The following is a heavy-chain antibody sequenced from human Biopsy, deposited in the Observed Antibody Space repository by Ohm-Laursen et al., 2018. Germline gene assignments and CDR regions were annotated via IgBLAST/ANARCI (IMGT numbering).Heavy chain of an antibody. Sequence: SLRLSCAASGFDFSGYSMSWVRQAPGKGLEWVSSVTTTSSYIYYADSVKGRFTISRDNAKNSLYLQMNSLRAEDTAVYYCARDYPSYSSVWYREPIIHCWGQGTLVTVSS. J-gene: IGHJ4*02. CDR2: VTTTSSYI. CDR1: GFDFSGYS. D-gene: IGHD6-19*01. V-gene: IGHV3-21*01. CDR3: ARDYPSYSSVWYREPIIHC.